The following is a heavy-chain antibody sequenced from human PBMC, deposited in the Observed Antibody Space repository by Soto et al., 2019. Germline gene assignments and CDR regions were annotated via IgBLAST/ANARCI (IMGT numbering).Heavy chain of an antibody. CDR2: IMPGSSHI. D-gene: IGHD1-26*01. J-gene: IGHJ3*02. V-gene: IGHV3-48*01. CDR1: GFTFSIYS. CDR3: AIETVGATSIHVFDI. Sequence: EVQLVESGGGLVQPGGSLRLTCAASGFTFSIYSMNWVRQAPGKGLEWVSYIMPGSSHIFYADSVKGRFTISRDNAKNSLYLHMNSLRAEDTSVNYCAIETVGATSIHVFDIWGQGTMVAVSS.